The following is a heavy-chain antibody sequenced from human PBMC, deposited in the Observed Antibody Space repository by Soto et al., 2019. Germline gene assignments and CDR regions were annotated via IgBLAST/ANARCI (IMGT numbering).Heavy chain of an antibody. V-gene: IGHV4-30-4*01. CDR1: GGSISSGDYY. Sequence: QVQLQESGPGLVKPSQTLSLTCTVSGGSISSGDYYWSWIRQPPGKGLEWIGYIYYSGSTYYNPSLKSRVTISVDTSKNQFSLKLSSVTAADTAVYYCARDPFTRRAWGPAGIQLWLHGSYGMDVWGQGTTVTVSS. CDR3: ARDPFTRRAWGPAGIQLWLHGSYGMDV. J-gene: IGHJ6*02. D-gene: IGHD5-18*01. CDR2: IYYSGST.